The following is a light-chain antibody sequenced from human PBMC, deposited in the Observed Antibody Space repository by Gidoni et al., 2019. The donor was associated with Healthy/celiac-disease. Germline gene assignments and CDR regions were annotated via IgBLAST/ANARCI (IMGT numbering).Light chain of an antibody. V-gene: IGLV2-14*01. CDR2: EVS. CDR3: SSYTSSSVV. J-gene: IGLJ2*01. CDR1: SSDVGGYNY. Sequence: QSALTQPASVSGSPGQSITIPCTGTSSDVGGYNYVYWYQQHPGKAPKLMIYEVSNRPSGVSNRFSGSKSGNTASLTISGLQAEDEADYYCSSYTSSSVVFGGGTKLTVL.